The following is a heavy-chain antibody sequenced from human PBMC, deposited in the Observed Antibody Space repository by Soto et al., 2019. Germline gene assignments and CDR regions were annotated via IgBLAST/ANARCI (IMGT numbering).Heavy chain of an antibody. D-gene: IGHD2-15*01. CDR3: VRGGSGGLFDP. CDR2: ISPGSRYP. J-gene: IGHJ5*02. Sequence: QVQLVESGGGLVTPGGSLRLSCASSGFTFSDYYMSWIRQAPGKGLEWLSYISPGSRYPAYGDSVKGRFTISRDNARRSLSLQMNSLTVDDTAIYYCVRGGSGGLFDPCGQGSIVTVSS. V-gene: IGHV3-11*06. CDR1: GFTFSDYY.